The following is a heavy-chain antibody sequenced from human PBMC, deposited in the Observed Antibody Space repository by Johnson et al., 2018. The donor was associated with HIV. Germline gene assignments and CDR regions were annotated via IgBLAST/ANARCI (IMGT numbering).Heavy chain of an antibody. V-gene: IGHV3-30*04. CDR3: AREGSSGYYDAFDI. CDR2: ISYDGSDK. J-gene: IGHJ3*02. D-gene: IGHD3-22*01. CDR1: GFTFSSYG. Sequence: QVQLVESGGGLVQPGGSLRLSCAASGFTFSSYGMHWVRQAPAKGLEWVAVISYDGSDKDYADSVKGRFTISRDSSKNTLYVQMNSLRVEDTAVYYCAREGSSGYYDAFDIWGQGTMVTVSA.